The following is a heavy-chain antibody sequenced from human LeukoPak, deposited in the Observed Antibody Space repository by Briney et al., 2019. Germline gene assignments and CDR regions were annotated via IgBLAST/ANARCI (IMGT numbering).Heavy chain of an antibody. J-gene: IGHJ4*02. CDR1: GGTFSSSA. D-gene: IGHD2-15*01. V-gene: IGHV1-69*05. CDR3: ASRCSGGSCYRGFDY. Sequence: SVKVSCKASGGTFSSSAISWVRQAPGQGLEWMGGIIPIFGTPNYARKFQGRVTMTRDTSISTAYMELSRLRSDDTAVYYCASRCSGGSCYRGFDYWGQGTLVTVSS. CDR2: IIPIFGTP.